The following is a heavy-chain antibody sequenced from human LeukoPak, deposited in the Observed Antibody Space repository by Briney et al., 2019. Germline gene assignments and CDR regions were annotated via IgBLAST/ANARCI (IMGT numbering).Heavy chain of an antibody. CDR1: GFTFSSYA. V-gene: IGHV3-23*01. J-gene: IGHJ4*02. CDR2: ISGSGGNT. Sequence: GGSLRLSCAASGFTFSSYAMSWVRQAPGKGLEWVSAISGSGGNTYYADSVKGRFTISRDNSKNTLYLQMNSLRAEDTAVYYCAKLGKYYYDSSGYCDYWGQGTLVTVSS. CDR3: AKLGKYYYDSSGYCDY. D-gene: IGHD3-22*01.